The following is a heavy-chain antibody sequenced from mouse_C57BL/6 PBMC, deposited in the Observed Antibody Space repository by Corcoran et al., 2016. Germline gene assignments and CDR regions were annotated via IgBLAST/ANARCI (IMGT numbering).Heavy chain of an antibody. V-gene: IGHV1-80*01. CDR1: GYAFSSYW. Sequence: QVQLQQSGAELVKPGASVKISCKASGYAFSSYWMNWVKQRPGKGLEWIGQIYPGDGDTNYNGKFKGKATLTADKSSSTAYMQLSSLTSEDSAVYFCARGLRLRAMDYWGQGTSVTVSS. CDR3: ARGLRLRAMDY. CDR2: IYPGDGDT. J-gene: IGHJ4*01. D-gene: IGHD3-2*02.